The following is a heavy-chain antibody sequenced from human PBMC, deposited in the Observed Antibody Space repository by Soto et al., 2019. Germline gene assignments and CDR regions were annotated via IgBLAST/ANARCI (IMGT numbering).Heavy chain of an antibody. D-gene: IGHD5-12*01. CDR2: LNPNTDKT. CDR1: GYTFSNYD. J-gene: IGHJ3*02. V-gene: IGHV1-8*01. CDR3: ARGIKGLPPSAFDI. Sequence: ASVKVSCKASGYTFSNYDINWVRQATGQGLEWMGWLNPNTDKTGSAQKFQGRVTMTRNTSISTAYLELSGLRSDDKAVYYCARGIKGLPPSAFDIWGQGTRVTVSS.